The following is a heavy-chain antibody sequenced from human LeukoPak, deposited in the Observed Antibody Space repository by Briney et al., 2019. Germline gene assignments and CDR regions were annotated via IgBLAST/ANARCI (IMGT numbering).Heavy chain of an antibody. CDR1: AGSISRYY. CDR3: ARHSDLPAAMDY. J-gene: IGHJ4*02. CDR2: IYDSGIT. Sequence: SETLSLTCTVSAGSISRYYWSWIRQPPRKGLEWIGYIYDSGITNYNAALKSRVTISIDTSKNHLSLKLSSATAADTAVYYCARHSDLPAAMDYWGQGTQVTVSS. V-gene: IGHV4-59*08. D-gene: IGHD2-2*01.